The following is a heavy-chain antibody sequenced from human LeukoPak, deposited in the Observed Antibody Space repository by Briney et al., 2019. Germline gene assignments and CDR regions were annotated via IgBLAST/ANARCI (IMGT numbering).Heavy chain of an antibody. J-gene: IGHJ6*02. CDR2: ISSSGSTI. CDR1: GSAFSDYY. V-gene: IGHV3-11*01. Sequence: PGGSLRLSCAASGSAFSDYYMSWIRQAPGKWLEWVSYISSSGSTIYYADSVKGRFTISRDNAKNSLYLQMNSLRAEDTAVYYCPRGGCSSTSCYAPLYGMDVWGQGTTVTVSS. CDR3: PRGGCSSTSCYAPLYGMDV. D-gene: IGHD2-2*01.